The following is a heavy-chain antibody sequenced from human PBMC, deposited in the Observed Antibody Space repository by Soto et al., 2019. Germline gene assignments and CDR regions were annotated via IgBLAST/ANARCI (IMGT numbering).Heavy chain of an antibody. Sequence: SETLSLTCTVSGGSISSGDYYWSWIRQPPGKSLEWIGYIYYSGSTYYNPSLKSRVTISVDTSKNQFSLKLSSVTAADTAVYYCARVSYGGKSDYWGQGTLVTVSS. J-gene: IGHJ4*02. CDR3: ARVSYGGKSDY. CDR1: GGSISSGDYY. V-gene: IGHV4-30-4*01. D-gene: IGHD5-18*01. CDR2: IYYSGST.